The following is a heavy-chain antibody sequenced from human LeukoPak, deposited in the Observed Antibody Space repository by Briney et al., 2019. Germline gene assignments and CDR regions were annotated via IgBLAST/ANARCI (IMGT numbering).Heavy chain of an antibody. CDR1: GGSISSSSYY. D-gene: IGHD3-10*01. CDR2: FYYSGST. V-gene: IGHV4-39*07. Sequence: PSETLSLTCTVVSGGSISSSSYYWGWIRQPPGKGLEWIGSFYYSGSTYYNPSLKSRVTISADTSKNQLSLKLISATAADTAVYYCVRGFSGVVGDYXGQGTLVTVSS. J-gene: IGHJ4*02. CDR3: VRGFSGVVGDY.